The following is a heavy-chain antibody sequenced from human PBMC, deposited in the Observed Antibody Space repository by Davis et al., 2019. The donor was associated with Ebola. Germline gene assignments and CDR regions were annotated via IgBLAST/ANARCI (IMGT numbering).Heavy chain of an antibody. Sequence: SETLSLTCAVYSGSFSGYYWGWIRQPPGKGLEWIGSIYYSGSTYYNPSLKSRVTISVDTSKNQFSLKLSSVTAADTAVYYCAGESITIFGVVINVGGGMDVWGQGTTVTVSS. V-gene: IGHV4-39*01. CDR3: AGESITIFGVVINVGGGMDV. J-gene: IGHJ6*02. CDR1: SGSFSGYY. CDR2: IYYSGST. D-gene: IGHD3-3*01.